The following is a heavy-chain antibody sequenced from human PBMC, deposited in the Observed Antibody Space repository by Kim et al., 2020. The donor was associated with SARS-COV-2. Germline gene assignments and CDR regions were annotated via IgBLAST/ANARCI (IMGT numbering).Heavy chain of an antibody. CDR1: GFTFNNYA. Sequence: GGSLRLSCAASGFTFNNYAMNWVRQAPGKGLEWVSGITGSGGNTYYTAPVKGRFTICRDNSKNTLYLQLSSLRAEDTAVYFCSTAVAGYWYFDLWGRGTLVTVYS. CDR3: STAVAGYWYFDL. CDR2: ITGSGGNT. D-gene: IGHD6-19*01. V-gene: IGHV3-23*01. J-gene: IGHJ2*01.